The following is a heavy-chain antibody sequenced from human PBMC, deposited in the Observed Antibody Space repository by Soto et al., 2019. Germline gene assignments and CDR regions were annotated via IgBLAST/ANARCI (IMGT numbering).Heavy chain of an antibody. CDR2: IYPGDSDT. V-gene: IGHV5-51*01. CDR3: ARRRRGIAGAGKEFDY. CDR1: GYSFTNYL. Sequence: PGEALKISRKGSGYSFTNYLIGLVRQMPGKGLRWMGMIYPGDSDTRYSPSFQGQVTISADKSISSAYLQWSSLKASDTAMYYCARRRRGIAGAGKEFDYWGQGTLVTVSS. J-gene: IGHJ4*01. D-gene: IGHD6-19*01.